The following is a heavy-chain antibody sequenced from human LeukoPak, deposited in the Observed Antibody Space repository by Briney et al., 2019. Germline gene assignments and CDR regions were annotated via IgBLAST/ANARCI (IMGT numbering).Heavy chain of an antibody. CDR3: ARVAARMYYFDY. D-gene: IGHD6-6*01. V-gene: IGHV3-7*01. CDR1: GFTLSSYA. CDR2: IKQDGSEK. J-gene: IGHJ4*02. Sequence: GGSLRLSCAASGFTLSSYAMSWVRQAPGKGLEWVANIKQDGSEKYYVDSVKGRFTISRDNAKNSLYLQMNSLRAEDTAVYYCARVAARMYYFDYWGQGTLVTVSS.